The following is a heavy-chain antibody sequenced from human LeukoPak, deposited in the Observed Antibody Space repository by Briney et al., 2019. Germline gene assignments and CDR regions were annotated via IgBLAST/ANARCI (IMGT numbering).Heavy chain of an antibody. Sequence: ASVKVSCKASGYTFTSYGISWVRQAPGQGLEWMGWISAYNGNTNYAQKLQGRVTMTTDTSTSTAYMELRSLRSEDTAVYYCARIGCSSTSCPVDYWGQGTLVTVSS. CDR1: GYTFTSYG. J-gene: IGHJ4*02. CDR3: ARIGCSSTSCPVDY. CDR2: ISAYNGNT. V-gene: IGHV1-18*01. D-gene: IGHD2-2*01.